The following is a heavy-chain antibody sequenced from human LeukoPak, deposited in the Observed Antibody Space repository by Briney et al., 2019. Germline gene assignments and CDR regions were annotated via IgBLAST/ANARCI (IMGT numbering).Heavy chain of an antibody. Sequence: GRSLRLSCAASGFTFSSYGMHWVRQAPGKGLEWVAVISYDGSNKYYADSVKGRFTISRDNSKNTLYLQMNSLRAEDTAVYYCAKDKYSSSLPPFDPWGQGTLVTVSS. CDR1: GFTFSSYG. CDR2: ISYDGSNK. V-gene: IGHV3-30*18. CDR3: AKDKYSSSLPPFDP. J-gene: IGHJ5*02. D-gene: IGHD6-13*01.